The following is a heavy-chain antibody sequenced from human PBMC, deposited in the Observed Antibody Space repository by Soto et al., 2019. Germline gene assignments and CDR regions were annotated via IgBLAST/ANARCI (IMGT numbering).Heavy chain of an antibody. V-gene: IGHV1-18*04. Sequence: ASVKVSGKASGYTFTSYGISWVRQAPGQGLEWMGWISAYNGNTNYAQKLQGRVTMTTDTSTSTAYMELRSLRSDDTAVYYCARDEEQLARGWFDPWGQGTLVTVSS. D-gene: IGHD6-13*01. J-gene: IGHJ5*02. CDR2: ISAYNGNT. CDR1: GYTFTSYG. CDR3: ARDEEQLARGWFDP.